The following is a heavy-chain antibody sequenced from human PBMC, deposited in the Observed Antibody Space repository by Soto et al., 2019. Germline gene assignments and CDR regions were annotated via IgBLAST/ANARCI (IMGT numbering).Heavy chain of an antibody. V-gene: IGHV1-8*01. CDR1: GYTFTSYD. CDR3: AITHQSFVNHHY. CDR2: MNPNSGNT. J-gene: IGHJ4*02. D-gene: IGHD2-2*01. Sequence: QVQLVQSGGEVKKPGASVKVSCKASGYTFTSYDINSVRQATGQGLEWMGWMNPNSGNTGYAQKFHGRVTITSNTSISTAYMVLSSLTSEKTAFYYCAITHQSFVNHHYWGQGTLVTVSS.